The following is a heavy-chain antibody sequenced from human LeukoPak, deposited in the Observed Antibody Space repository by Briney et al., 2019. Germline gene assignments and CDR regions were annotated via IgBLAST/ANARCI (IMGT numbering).Heavy chain of an antibody. D-gene: IGHD3-3*01. CDR3: ARSARLMKGVVEVTALDD. Sequence: GGSLRLSCEDSGFTFRSYEMNWVRQAPGKGLEWIAYLSSSGSAFPYADSVKGRFTIARDNAKNSVYLEMNSLRADDTAVYYCARSARLMKGVVEVTALDDWGQGTLVTVSS. V-gene: IGHV3-48*03. CDR1: GFTFRSYE. CDR2: LSSSGSAF. J-gene: IGHJ4*02.